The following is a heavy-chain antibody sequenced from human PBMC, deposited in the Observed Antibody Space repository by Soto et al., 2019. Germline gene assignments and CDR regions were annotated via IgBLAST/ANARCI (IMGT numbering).Heavy chain of an antibody. D-gene: IGHD3-10*01. CDR3: ASFDTVASGDY. Sequence: SETLSLTCTVSGGSISSGDYYWSWIRQPPGKGLEWIGYIYYSGSTYYNPSLKSRVTISVDTSKNQFSLKLSSVTAADTAFYYCASFDTVASGDYWCQGTLVTVSS. CDR2: IYYSGST. CDR1: GGSISSGDYY. V-gene: IGHV4-30-4*01. J-gene: IGHJ4*02.